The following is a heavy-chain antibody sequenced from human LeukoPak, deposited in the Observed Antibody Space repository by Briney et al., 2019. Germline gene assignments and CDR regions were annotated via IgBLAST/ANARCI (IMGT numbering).Heavy chain of an antibody. CDR2: MNPKSGKT. J-gene: IGHJ6*02. Sequence: ASVKVSCKTSGYTFTNYDINWVRQSPGQGLEWMGWMNPKSGKTGYAQKFQGRVTIIRNTSISTAYMELSSLRSEDTAVYYCAKAYCGGDCYSGYYYGTDVWGQGTTVTVSS. CDR1: GYTFTNYD. D-gene: IGHD2-21*02. CDR3: AKAYCGGDCYSGYYYGTDV. V-gene: IGHV1-8*03.